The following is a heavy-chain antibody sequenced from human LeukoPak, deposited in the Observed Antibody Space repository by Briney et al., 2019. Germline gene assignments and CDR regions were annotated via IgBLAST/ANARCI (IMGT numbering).Heavy chain of an antibody. V-gene: IGHV1-69*06. CDR2: IIPIFGTA. J-gene: IGHJ6*02. CDR1: GGTFSSYA. D-gene: IGHD6-25*01. CDR3: ATDQSEEAAGHYYGMDV. Sequence: GASVKVSCKASGGTFSSYAISWVRQAPVQGLEWMGGIIPIFGTANYAQKFQGRVTMTEDTSTDTAYMELSSLRSEDTAVYYCATDQSEEAAGHYYGMDVWGQGTTVTVSS.